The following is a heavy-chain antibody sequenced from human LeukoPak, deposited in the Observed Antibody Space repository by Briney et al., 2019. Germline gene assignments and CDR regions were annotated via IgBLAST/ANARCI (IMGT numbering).Heavy chain of an antibody. CDR3: ARHRWDGTFNFDY. J-gene: IGHJ4*02. Sequence: SETLSLTCTVSGGSISSSSDFWGWIRQPPGKGLEWIGSIYYSGRTYNYPSLKSRVTISVDTSKNQFSLKLSSVTAADTAVYYCARHRWDGTFNFDYWGQGTLVPVSS. CDR2: IYYSGRT. V-gene: IGHV4-39*01. D-gene: IGHD1-1*01. CDR1: GGSISSSSDF.